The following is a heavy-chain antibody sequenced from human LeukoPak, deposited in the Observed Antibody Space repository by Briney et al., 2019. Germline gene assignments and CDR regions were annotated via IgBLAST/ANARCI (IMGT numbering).Heavy chain of an antibody. V-gene: IGHV3-21*01. CDR3: AKVGTGNQYGSGDFDL. CDR2: ISSSSTSI. Sequence: GGSLRLSCAGSGFRFSSHSMNWVRQAPGRGLEWVSAISSSSTSIKYADSVKDRFTISRDNARSSVYLEMNSLRDEDTAVYYCAKVGTGNQYGSGDFDLWGQGRLVIVSS. D-gene: IGHD3-10*01. CDR1: GFRFSSHS. J-gene: IGHJ4*02.